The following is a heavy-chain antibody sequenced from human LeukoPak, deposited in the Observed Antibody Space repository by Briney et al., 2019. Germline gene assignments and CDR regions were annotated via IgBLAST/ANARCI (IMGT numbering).Heavy chain of an antibody. V-gene: IGHV4-4*07. Sequence: PSETLSLTCTVSGGSISSYYWSWIRQPAGKGLEWIGRIYTSGSTNYNPSLKSRVTMSVDTSKNQFSLKLSSVTAADTAVYYCARGPRARYDSSGYYYAPFDYWGQGTLVTVSS. CDR2: IYTSGST. J-gene: IGHJ4*02. CDR1: GGSISSYY. CDR3: ARGPRARYDSSGYYYAPFDY. D-gene: IGHD3-22*01.